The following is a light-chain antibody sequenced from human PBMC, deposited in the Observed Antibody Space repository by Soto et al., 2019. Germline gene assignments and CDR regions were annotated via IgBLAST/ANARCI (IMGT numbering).Light chain of an antibody. V-gene: IGKV3-20*01. CDR1: QSIKSRY. CDR3: QQYGGALPYS. Sequence: EIVLTQSPGTLSLSPGERATLSCRASQSIKSRYLAWYQQTPGQAPRLLVYGSSNRATGIPDRFTGSESGTDFNLTISGLEPEDFAVYYCQQYGGALPYSFGQGTKLEIK. J-gene: IGKJ2*01. CDR2: GSS.